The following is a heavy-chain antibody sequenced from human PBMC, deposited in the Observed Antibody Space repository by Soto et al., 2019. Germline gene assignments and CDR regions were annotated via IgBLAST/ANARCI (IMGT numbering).Heavy chain of an antibody. CDR3: ANLWGSDYSNYVFSSPRLYYYYGMDV. CDR2: ISYDGSNK. Sequence: GGSLRLSCAASGFTFSSYGMHWVRQAPGKGLEWVAVISYDGSNKYYADSVKGRFTISRDNSKNTLYLQMNSLGAEDTAVYYCANLWGSDYSNYVFSSPRLYYYYGMDVWGQGTTVTVSS. D-gene: IGHD4-4*01. CDR1: GFTFSSYG. V-gene: IGHV3-30*18. J-gene: IGHJ6*02.